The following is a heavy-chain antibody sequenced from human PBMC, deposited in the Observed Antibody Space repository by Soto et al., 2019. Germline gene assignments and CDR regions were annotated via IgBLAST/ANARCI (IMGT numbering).Heavy chain of an antibody. CDR1: GFTFSSYS. Sequence: EVQLVESGGGLVKPGGSLRLSCAASGFTFSSYSMNWVRQAPGKGLEWVSSISSSSSYIYYADSVKGRFTISRDNAKNSLYLQMNSLRAEDTAVYYCASPFHHPLYSSSPYYYYYGMDVWGQGTTVTVSS. V-gene: IGHV3-21*01. J-gene: IGHJ6*02. D-gene: IGHD6-6*01. CDR2: ISSSSSYI. CDR3: ASPFHHPLYSSSPYYYYYGMDV.